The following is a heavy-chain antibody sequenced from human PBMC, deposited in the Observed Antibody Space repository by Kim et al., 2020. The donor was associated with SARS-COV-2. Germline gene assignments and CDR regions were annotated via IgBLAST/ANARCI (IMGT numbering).Heavy chain of an antibody. D-gene: IGHD2-15*01. J-gene: IGHJ6*02. V-gene: IGHV3-30*18. CDR2: ISYDGSNK. CDR1: GFTFSSYG. Sequence: GGSLRLSCAASGFTFSSYGMHWVRQAPGKGLEWVAVISYDGSNKYYADSVKGRFTISRDNSKNTLYLQMNSLRAEDTAVYYCAKEAAGPHAEYYYYYGMDVWGQGTTVTVSS. CDR3: AKEAAGPHAEYYYYYGMDV.